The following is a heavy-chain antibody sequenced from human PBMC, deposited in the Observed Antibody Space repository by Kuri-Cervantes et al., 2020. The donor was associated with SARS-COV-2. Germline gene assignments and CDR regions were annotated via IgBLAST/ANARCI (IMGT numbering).Heavy chain of an antibody. D-gene: IGHD7-27*01. Sequence: ASVKVSCKASGYTFTSYGISWVRQAPGQGLEWMGWISAYNGNTNYAQKLQGRVTMTTDTSTSTAYMELRSLRSDDTAVYYRAVLTGESGPYYYYYGMDVWGQGTTVTVSS. CDR3: AVLTGESGPYYYYYGMDV. CDR1: GYTFTSYG. V-gene: IGHV1-18*01. J-gene: IGHJ6*02. CDR2: ISAYNGNT.